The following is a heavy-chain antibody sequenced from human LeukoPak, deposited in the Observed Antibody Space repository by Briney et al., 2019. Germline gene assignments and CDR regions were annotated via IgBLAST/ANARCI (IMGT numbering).Heavy chain of an antibody. CDR2: IYYSGST. V-gene: IGHV4-59*01. CDR3: ARVPLTGVSSVVDAFDI. CDR1: GGSISSYY. J-gene: IGHJ3*02. Sequence: SETLSLTCTASGGSISSYYWSWIRQPPGKGLEWIGYIYYSGSTNYNPSLKSRVTISVDTSKNQFSLKLSSVTAADTAVYYCARVPLTGVSSVVDAFDIWGQGTMVTVSS. D-gene: IGHD2-21*01.